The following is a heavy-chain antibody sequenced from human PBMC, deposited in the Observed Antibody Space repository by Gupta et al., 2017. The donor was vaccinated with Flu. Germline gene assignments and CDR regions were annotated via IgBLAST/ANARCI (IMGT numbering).Heavy chain of an antibody. V-gene: IGHV3-30*18. Sequence: QVQLVESGGGVVQPGRSLTLSCEASGFGFNNYGMHWVRPAPGKGLEWVAVISYDGKYDFYADSVKGRFTISRDGSKNMIFLEMSSLRGEDTAVYYCAKDHMFQSLCCPFFDYGLDAWGLGTTVTVSS. J-gene: IGHJ6*02. CDR3: AKDHMFQSLCCPFFDYGLDA. CDR1: GFGFNNYG. D-gene: IGHD3-10*02. CDR2: ISYDGKYD.